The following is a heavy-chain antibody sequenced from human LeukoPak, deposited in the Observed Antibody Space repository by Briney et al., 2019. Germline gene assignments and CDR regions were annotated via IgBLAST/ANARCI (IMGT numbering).Heavy chain of an antibody. CDR1: GYTFADYY. J-gene: IGHJ4*02. Sequence: ASVKVSCKASGYTFADYYIHWVRQAPGQGLEWMGWINPNSGGTNYAQKFQGRVTMTRDTSISTAYMEPSRLRSDDTAVYYCARILAAAGTDLDGYWGQGTLVTVSS. V-gene: IGHV1-2*02. D-gene: IGHD6-13*01. CDR2: INPNSGGT. CDR3: ARILAAAGTDLDGY.